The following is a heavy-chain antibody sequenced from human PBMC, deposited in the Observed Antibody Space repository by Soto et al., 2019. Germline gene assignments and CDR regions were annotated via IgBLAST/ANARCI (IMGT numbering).Heavy chain of an antibody. J-gene: IGHJ4*02. V-gene: IGHV3-23*01. CDR1: GYTFTSYA. Sequence: GASVKVSCKASGYTFTSYAMTWVRQAPGKGLEWVSFISGSGGITYYADSVKGRFTISRDNSKNTLYLQMHILRAEDTAIYYCEKDANWEDHYWGQGTLVTVSS. CDR3: EKDANWEDHY. D-gene: IGHD1-1*01. CDR2: ISGSGGIT.